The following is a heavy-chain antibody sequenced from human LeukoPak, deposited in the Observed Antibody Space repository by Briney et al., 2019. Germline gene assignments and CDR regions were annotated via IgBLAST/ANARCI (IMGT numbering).Heavy chain of an antibody. Sequence: PSETLSLTCTVSGGSISRHYWSWIRQPPGKGLEWIGYIYYSGSTNYNPSLKSRVTISVDTSKNQFSLKLSSVTAADTAVYYCARLVGARSRYFDLWGRGTLVTVSS. D-gene: IGHD1-26*01. V-gene: IGHV4-59*11. J-gene: IGHJ2*01. CDR2: IYYSGST. CDR1: GGSISRHY. CDR3: ARLVGARSRYFDL.